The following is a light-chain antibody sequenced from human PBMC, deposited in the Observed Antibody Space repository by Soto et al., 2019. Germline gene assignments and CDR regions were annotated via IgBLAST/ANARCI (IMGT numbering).Light chain of an antibody. CDR3: QHYNSYSEA. CDR1: QTISSW. J-gene: IGKJ1*01. CDR2: KAS. V-gene: IGKV1-5*03. Sequence: DIPLTQSPYTLSGSVGDRVTLTCLASQTISSWLAWYQQKPGKAPKLLIYKASTLKSGVPSRFSGSGSGTEFTLTISSLQPDDFATYYCQHYNSYSEAFGQGTKVDI.